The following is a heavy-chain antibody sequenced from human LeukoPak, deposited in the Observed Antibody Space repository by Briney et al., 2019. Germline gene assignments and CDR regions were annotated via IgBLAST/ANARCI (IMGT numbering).Heavy chain of an antibody. J-gene: IGHJ2*01. CDR1: GFTFSSYG. D-gene: IGHD3-22*01. Sequence: GGSLRLSCAASGFTFSSYGMNWVRQAPGKGLDWVSSISSSGTYIYYADSAKGRFTISRDNAKNSLYLQMNSLRAEDTVVYYCARVGKRYSDSSGYYPWYFDFWGRGILVTVSS. CDR3: ARVGKRYSDSSGYYPWYFDF. V-gene: IGHV3-21*01. CDR2: ISSSGTYI.